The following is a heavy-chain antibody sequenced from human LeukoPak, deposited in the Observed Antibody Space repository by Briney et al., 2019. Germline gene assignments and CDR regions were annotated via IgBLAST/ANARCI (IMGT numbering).Heavy chain of an antibody. CDR2: FDPEDGET. CDR3: ATFSGYYSYFDY. J-gene: IGHJ4*02. V-gene: IGHV1-24*01. CDR1: GYTLTELS. D-gene: IGHD3-22*01. Sequence: ASVKVSCKVSGYTLTELSMHWVRQAPGKALEWMGGFDPEDGETIYAQKFQGRVTMTEDTSTDTAYMELSSLRSEDTAVYYCATFSGYYSYFDYWGQGTLVTVSS.